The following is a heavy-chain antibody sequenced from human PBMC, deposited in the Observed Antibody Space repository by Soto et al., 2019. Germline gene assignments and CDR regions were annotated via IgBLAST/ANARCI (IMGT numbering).Heavy chain of an antibody. Sequence: SETLSLTCTVSGGSMRKRGSYWSWIRHLPGEGLEWIGFVYYSGITDYNPSLKSRSFISADTSKSQFFLTLNSVTAADTAVYYCARHTRRSSWQDNNWFDPWGQGTLVTVSS. J-gene: IGHJ5*02. CDR2: VYYSGIT. CDR1: GGSMRKRGSY. CDR3: ARHTRRSSWQDNNWFDP. V-gene: IGHV4-31*03. D-gene: IGHD6-13*01.